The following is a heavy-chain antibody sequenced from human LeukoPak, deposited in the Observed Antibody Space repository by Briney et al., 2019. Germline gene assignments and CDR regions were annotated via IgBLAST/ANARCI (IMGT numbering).Heavy chain of an antibody. CDR1: GFTFSDHY. J-gene: IGHJ4*02. V-gene: IGHV3-72*01. D-gene: IGHD3-3*01. CDR3: AREVWSGYYTLYYFDY. CDR2: IITKAEPYIT. Sequence: PGGSLRLSCAASGFTFSDHYMDCVRQAPGKGLEWVGRIITKAEPYITGYAASVKGRFTISRDDTKNSLYLQMNSLKTEDTAVYYCAREVWSGYYTLYYFDYWGQGTLVTVSS.